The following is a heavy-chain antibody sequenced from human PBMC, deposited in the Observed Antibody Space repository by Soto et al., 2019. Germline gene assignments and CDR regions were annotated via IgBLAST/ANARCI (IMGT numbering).Heavy chain of an antibody. Sequence: QVQLVQSGAEVKKPGSSVKVSCKASGGTFSSYAISWVRQAPGQGLEWMGGIIPIFGTADYAQKVQGRVTITGDESTSTADMALSSLRSEDTAVYYCASLIAAAGPPHSPRYYYGMDVWGQGTTVTVSS. CDR3: ASLIAAAGPPHSPRYYYGMDV. CDR2: IIPIFGTA. D-gene: IGHD6-13*01. CDR1: GGTFSSYA. V-gene: IGHV1-69*12. J-gene: IGHJ6*02.